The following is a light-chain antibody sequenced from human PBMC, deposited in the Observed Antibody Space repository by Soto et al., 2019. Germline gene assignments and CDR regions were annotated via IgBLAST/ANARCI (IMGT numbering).Light chain of an antibody. V-gene: IGLV1-44*01. CDR1: SSNIGSNT. J-gene: IGLJ3*02. CDR3: AAWDDSLNGPV. Sequence: QSVLTQPPSASGTPGQSVTVSCSGSSSNIGSNTVTWYQQLPGTAPKLLIYNTYQRPLGVPDRFSGSKSGTSASLAISGLQSEDEGDYFCAAWDDSLNGPVFGGGTKLTVL. CDR2: NTY.